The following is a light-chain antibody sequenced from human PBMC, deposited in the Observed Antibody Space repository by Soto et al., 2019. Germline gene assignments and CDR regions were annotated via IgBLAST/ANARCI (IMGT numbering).Light chain of an antibody. J-gene: IGKJ4*01. Sequence: EVVMTQSPATLSVSPGERATLSCRASQSVRSHLAWYQQKPGQAPSLLIFGASTRATGVPAQFSGSESGTEFTLTISSLQSEDVALYFCQQYNDWPRTFGGGTKVDIK. CDR3: QQYNDWPRT. CDR2: GAS. V-gene: IGKV3-15*01. CDR1: QSVRSH.